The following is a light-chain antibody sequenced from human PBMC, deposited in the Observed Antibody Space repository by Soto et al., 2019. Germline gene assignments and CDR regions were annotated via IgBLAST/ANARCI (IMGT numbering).Light chain of an antibody. CDR3: QQYNNWPPIT. Sequence: EIVLTQSPGTLSLSPGERATLSCRASQSVSSRYLAWYQQKPGQAPRLLIYGASSRATGIPARFSGSGSGTDFTLTISSLQSEDFAVYYCQQYNNWPPITFGGGTKVEIK. V-gene: IGKV3-15*01. CDR2: GAS. CDR1: QSVSSRY. J-gene: IGKJ4*01.